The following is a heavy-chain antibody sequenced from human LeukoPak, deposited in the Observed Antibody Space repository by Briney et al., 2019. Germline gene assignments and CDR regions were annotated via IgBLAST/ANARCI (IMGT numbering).Heavy chain of an antibody. J-gene: IGHJ4*02. CDR2: IYYSGTT. Sequence: SETLSLTCTVTGGSISSRSYFWGWIRQPPGKGLEWIGSIYYSGTTYYNASLKSRLTISVDTSKNQFSLNLSSVTAADTAVYYCARGEVLTSALFWRGGMFDFWGQGTLVTVSS. CDR3: ARGEVLTSALFWRGGMFDF. D-gene: IGHD2-21*02. V-gene: IGHV4-39*07. CDR1: GGSISSRSYF.